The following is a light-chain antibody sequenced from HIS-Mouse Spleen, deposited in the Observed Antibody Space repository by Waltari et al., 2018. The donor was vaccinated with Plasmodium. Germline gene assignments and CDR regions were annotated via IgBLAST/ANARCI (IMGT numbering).Light chain of an antibody. Sequence: SYELTQPPSVSVSPGQTARITCSGDALPKKYAYWYQQKSGQAPVPVIYEDSKRPSGIPERFSGSSSGTMATLTISGAQVEDEADYYGYSTDSSGNHRVFGGGTKLTVL. V-gene: IGLV3-10*01. J-gene: IGLJ3*02. CDR1: ALPKKY. CDR3: YSTDSSGNHRV. CDR2: EDS.